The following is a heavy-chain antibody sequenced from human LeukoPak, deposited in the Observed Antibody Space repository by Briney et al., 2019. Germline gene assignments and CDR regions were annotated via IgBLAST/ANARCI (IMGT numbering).Heavy chain of an antibody. Sequence: SVKVSCRASGGTFSSYAISWVRQAPGQGLEWMGGIIPIFGTANYAQKFQGRVTITADESTSTAYMELSSLRSEDTAVYYCARGEARMGRCSTSCYSHFDYWGQGTLVTVSS. CDR2: IIPIFGTA. V-gene: IGHV1-69*01. D-gene: IGHD2-2*01. CDR1: GGTFSSYA. CDR3: ARGEARMGRCSTSCYSHFDY. J-gene: IGHJ4*02.